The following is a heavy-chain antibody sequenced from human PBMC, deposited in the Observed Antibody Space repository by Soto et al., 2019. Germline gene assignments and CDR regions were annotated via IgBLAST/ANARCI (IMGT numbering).Heavy chain of an antibody. CDR3: ARETYGSVFDY. D-gene: IGHD3-10*01. Sequence: QVQLQESGPGLVKPSETLSLTCTVSGGSISSYYWSWIRQPPGKGLEWIGYIYYSGSTNYNPSLKRRVTISVDTSKNQFSLKLSSVTAADTAVYYCARETYGSVFDYWGQGTLVTVSS. CDR2: IYYSGST. V-gene: IGHV4-59*01. CDR1: GGSISSYY. J-gene: IGHJ4*02.